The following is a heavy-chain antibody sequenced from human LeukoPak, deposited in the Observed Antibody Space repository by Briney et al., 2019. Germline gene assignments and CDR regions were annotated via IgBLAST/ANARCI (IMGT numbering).Heavy chain of an antibody. CDR1: GYTFTSYG. V-gene: IGHV1-18*01. CDR2: ISAYTGNT. J-gene: IGHJ6*02. Sequence: GASVKVSCKASGYTFTSYGINWVRQAPGQGLEWMGWISAYTGNTNYAQKLQGRVTMTTDTSTSTAYMELRSLRSDDTAVYYCAIQDVNYYYYGMDVWGQGTTVTVSS. CDR3: AIQDVNYYYYGMDV.